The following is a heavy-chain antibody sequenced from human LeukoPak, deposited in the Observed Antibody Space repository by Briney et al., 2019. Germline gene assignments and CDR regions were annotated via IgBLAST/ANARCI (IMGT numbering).Heavy chain of an antibody. V-gene: IGHV5-51*01. J-gene: IGHJ4*02. CDR2: IYPGDSDT. Sequence: GESLKIFCKGSGYSFTSYWIGWVRQMPGKGLEWMGIIYPGDSDTRYSPSSQGQVTISADKSISTAYLQWSSLKASDTAMYYCARPRRWLQSGNYYFDYWGQGTLVTVSS. CDR1: GYSFTSYW. CDR3: ARPRRWLQSGNYYFDY. D-gene: IGHD5-24*01.